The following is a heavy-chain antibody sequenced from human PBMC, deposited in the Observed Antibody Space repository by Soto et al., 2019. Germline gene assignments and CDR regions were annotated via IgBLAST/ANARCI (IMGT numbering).Heavy chain of an antibody. CDR2: IYWDDE. CDR1: GFSLTTSGVG. D-gene: IGHD3-3*01. Sequence: QITLNESGPTLVKPTQTLTLTCTFSGFSLTTSGVGVGWIRQSPGKAPEWLALIYWDDERYSPSLKSRLTITKDTSKNQVVLTMANLDPADTATYYCAHRVLRTVFGLVTTTAIYFDFWGQGTPVAVSS. CDR3: AHRVLRTVFGLVTTTAIYFDF. V-gene: IGHV2-5*02. J-gene: IGHJ4*02.